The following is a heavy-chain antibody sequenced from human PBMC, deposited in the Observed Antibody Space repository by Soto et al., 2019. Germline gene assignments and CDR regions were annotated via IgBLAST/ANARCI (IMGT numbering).Heavy chain of an antibody. CDR2: ISYDGVEK. J-gene: IGHJ6*02. CDR1: GFTFVSNG. D-gene: IGHD4-17*01. CDR3: AETNYGYFFHAGLGV. Sequence: GGSLRLSCAASGFTFVSNGVHWVRQAPGKGLEWVAVISYDGVEKFYADSVKGRFTISRDNSMNTVNLQMNSLSAGDTAVYYCAETNYGYFFHAGLGVWGQGTTVTVSS. V-gene: IGHV3-30*18.